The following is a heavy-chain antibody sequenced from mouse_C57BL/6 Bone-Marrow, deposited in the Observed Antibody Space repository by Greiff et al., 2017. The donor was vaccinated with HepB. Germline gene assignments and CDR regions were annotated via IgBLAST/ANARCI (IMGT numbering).Heavy chain of an antibody. CDR1: GYTFTSYW. CDR3: ARKRITTVVKDYAMDY. Sequence: QVQLKQPGAELVRPGSSVKLSCKASGYTFTSYWMDWVKQRPGQGLEWIGNIYPSDSETHYNQKFKDKATLTVDKSSSTAYMQLSSLTSEDSAVYYCARKRITTVVKDYAMDYWGQGTSVTVSS. V-gene: IGHV1-61*01. CDR2: IYPSDSET. J-gene: IGHJ4*01. D-gene: IGHD1-1*01.